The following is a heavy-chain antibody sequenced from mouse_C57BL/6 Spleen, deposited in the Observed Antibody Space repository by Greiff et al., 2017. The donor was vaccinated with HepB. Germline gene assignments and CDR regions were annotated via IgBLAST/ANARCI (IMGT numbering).Heavy chain of an antibody. J-gene: IGHJ4*01. Sequence: EVQGVESGGGLVKPGGSLKLSCAASGFPFSDYGMHWVRQAPEKGLEWVAYISSGSSTIYYADTVKGRCTISRDNAKNTLFLQMTSLRSEDTAMYYCARRSGPLDYWGQGTSVTVSS. D-gene: IGHD4-1*01. CDR1: GFPFSDYG. CDR2: ISSGSSTI. CDR3: ARRSGPLDY. V-gene: IGHV5-17*01.